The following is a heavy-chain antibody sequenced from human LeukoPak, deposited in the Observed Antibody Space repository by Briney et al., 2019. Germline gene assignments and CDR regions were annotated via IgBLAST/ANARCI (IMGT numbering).Heavy chain of an antibody. V-gene: IGHV1-2*02. CDR3: ARVKYSGSYYRMDYFDY. D-gene: IGHD1-26*01. J-gene: IGHJ4*02. CDR1: GYTFTGYY. CDR2: INPNSGGT. Sequence: ASVKVSCKASGYTFTGYYMHRVRQAPGQGLEWMGWINPNSGGTNYAQKFQGRVTMTRDTSISTAYMELSRLRSDDTAVYYCARVKYSGSYYRMDYFDYWGQGTLVTVSS.